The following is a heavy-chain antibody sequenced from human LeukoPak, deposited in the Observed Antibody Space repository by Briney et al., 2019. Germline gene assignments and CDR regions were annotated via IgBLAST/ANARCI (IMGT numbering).Heavy chain of an antibody. V-gene: IGHV1-2*02. CDR3: AKNLERDYYYGMDV. Sequence: ASMKVSYKASGYTFTGYYMHWVRQAPGQGLEWMGWINPNSGGTNYAQKFQGRVTMTRDTSISTAYMELSRLRSDDTAVYYCAKNLERDYYYGMDVWGQGTTVTVSS. CDR2: INPNSGGT. D-gene: IGHD1-1*01. CDR1: GYTFTGYY. J-gene: IGHJ6*02.